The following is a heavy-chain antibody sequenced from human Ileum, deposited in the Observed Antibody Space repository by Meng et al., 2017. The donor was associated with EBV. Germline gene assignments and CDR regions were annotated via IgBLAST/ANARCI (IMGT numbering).Heavy chain of an antibody. CDR1: GGSFSGYY. V-gene: IGHV4-34*01. Sequence: VQLQRWGAGLLKPSETLPLTCAVYGGSFSGYYWSWIRQPPGKGLEWIGEINHSGSTNYNPSLKSRVTISVDTSKNQFSLKLSSVTAADTAVYYCARGRGYGDYGSLYWGQGTLVTVSS. CDR2: INHSGST. J-gene: IGHJ4*02. CDR3: ARGRGYGDYGSLY. D-gene: IGHD4-17*01.